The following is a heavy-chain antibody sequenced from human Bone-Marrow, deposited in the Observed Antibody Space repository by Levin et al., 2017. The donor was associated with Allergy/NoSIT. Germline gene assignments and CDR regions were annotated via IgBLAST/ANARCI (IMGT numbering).Heavy chain of an antibody. V-gene: IGHV1-18*01. D-gene: IGHD2-8*01. CDR2: ISAYNGNT. CDR3: AVGWGGGNGYFNY. J-gene: IGHJ4*02. CDR1: GYTFSNYG. Sequence: ASVKVSCKASGYTFSNYGISWVRQAPGQGLEWMGWISAYNGNTNYAQRFHDRVTMDTDTFTSTAYMESRSLRSDDTAVYYCAVGWGGGNGYFNYWGQGTLVTVSS.